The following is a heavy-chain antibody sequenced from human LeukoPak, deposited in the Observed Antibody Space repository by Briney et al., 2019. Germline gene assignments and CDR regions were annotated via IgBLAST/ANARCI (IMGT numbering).Heavy chain of an antibody. V-gene: IGHV4-30-2*01. D-gene: IGHD5-18*01. Sequence: SQTLSLTCAVSGGSISSGGYSWSWIRQPPGKGLEWIGYIYHSGSTYYNPSLKSRVTISVDRSKNQFSLKLSSVTAADTAVYYRARVDTAQRPVDYWGQGTLVTVSS. CDR1: GGSISSGGYS. CDR2: IYHSGST. CDR3: ARVDTAQRPVDY. J-gene: IGHJ4*02.